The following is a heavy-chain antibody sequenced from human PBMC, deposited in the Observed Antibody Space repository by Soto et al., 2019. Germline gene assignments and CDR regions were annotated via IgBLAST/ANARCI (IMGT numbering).Heavy chain of an antibody. CDR2: IGGRATSA. V-gene: IGHV3-23*01. CDR3: AKSRYSASSGDFYDF. D-gene: IGHD3-22*01. J-gene: IGHJ4*02. CDR1: GFTFSNYA. Sequence: EVQLLESGGGLVQPGGSLRLSCAASGFTFSNYAMSWVRQAPGEGLEWVSGIGGRATSAYYADYVKGRFAISRDNSYNTLFLQLISLRDEDTAVYYCAKSRYSASSGDFYDFWGQGTLVSVSS.